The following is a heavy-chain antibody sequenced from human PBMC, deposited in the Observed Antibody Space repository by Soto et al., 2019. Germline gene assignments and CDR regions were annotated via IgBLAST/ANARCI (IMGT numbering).Heavy chain of an antibody. CDR3: AKNRGHEPPYYSDS. J-gene: IGHJ4*02. CDR1: GFTFSNNA. CDR2: IYGGGDGT. Sequence: EVLLLESGGGLVQPGGSLSLSCAASGFTFSNNAVNWVRQPPGKGLEWVSTIYGGGDGTHYADSVKGRFTISRGNSKNTLYLQMNSLRAEDTAIYYCAKNRGHEPPYYSDSWGQGTLVTVSS. V-gene: IGHV3-23*01.